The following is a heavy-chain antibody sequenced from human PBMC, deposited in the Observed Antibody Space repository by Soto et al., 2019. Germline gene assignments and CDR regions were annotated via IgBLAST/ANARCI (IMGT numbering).Heavy chain of an antibody. Sequence: PGGSLRLSCAASGFTFSSYGMHWVRQAPGKGLEWVAVISYDGSNKYYADSVKGRFTISRDNSKNTLYLQMNSLRAGDTAVYYCATNPLAWGQGTLVTVSS. CDR3: ATNPLA. V-gene: IGHV3-30*03. CDR2: ISYDGSNK. J-gene: IGHJ5*02. CDR1: GFTFSSYG.